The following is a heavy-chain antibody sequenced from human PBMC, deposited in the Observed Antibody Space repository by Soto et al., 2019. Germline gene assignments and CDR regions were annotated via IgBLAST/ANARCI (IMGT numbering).Heavy chain of an antibody. D-gene: IGHD3-3*01. CDR2: INHSGST. CDR3: ARRGDFWSGYYRAYYYYGMDV. CDR1: GGSFSGYY. J-gene: IGHJ6*02. V-gene: IGHV4-34*01. Sequence: QVQLQQWGAGLLKPSETLSLTCAVYGGSFSGYYWSWIRQPPGRGLEWMGEINHSGSTNYNPSLKSRVTISVDTSKNQFSLKLSSVTAADTAVYYCARRGDFWSGYYRAYYYYGMDVWGQGTTVTVSS.